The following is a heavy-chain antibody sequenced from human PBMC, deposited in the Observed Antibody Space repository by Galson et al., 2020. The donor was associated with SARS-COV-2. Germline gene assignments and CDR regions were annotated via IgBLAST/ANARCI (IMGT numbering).Heavy chain of an antibody. Sequence: GGSLRLSCAASGFTFSSYAMSWVRQAPGKGLEWVSAISGSGGSTYYADSVKGRFTISRDNSKNTLYLQMNSLRAEDTAVYYCAKDQTGGYSSSWYGIYFDYWGQGTLVTVSS. J-gene: IGHJ4*02. CDR2: ISGSGGST. CDR3: AKDQTGGYSSSWYGIYFDY. V-gene: IGHV3-23*01. CDR1: GFTFSSYA. D-gene: IGHD6-13*01.